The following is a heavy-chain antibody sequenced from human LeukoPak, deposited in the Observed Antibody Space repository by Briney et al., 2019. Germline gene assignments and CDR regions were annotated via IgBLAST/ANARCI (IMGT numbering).Heavy chain of an antibody. V-gene: IGHV3-53*05. CDR1: GFTVSSNY. D-gene: IGHD3-16*01. J-gene: IGHJ3*02. CDR3: ASWDPQLGDAFDI. Sequence: GGSLRLSCAASGFTVSSNYMSWVRQAPGKGLEWVSVIYSGGSTYYADPVKGRFTISRDNSKNTLYLQMNSLRPEDTAVYYCASWDPQLGDAFDIWGQGTMVTVSS. CDR2: IYSGGST.